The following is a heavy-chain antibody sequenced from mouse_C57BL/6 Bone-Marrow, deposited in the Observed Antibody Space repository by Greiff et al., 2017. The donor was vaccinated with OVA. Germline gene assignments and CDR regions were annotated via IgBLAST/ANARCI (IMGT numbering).Heavy chain of an antibody. CDR1: GYAFSSYW. CDR2: IYPGDGDT. CDR3: ARERTGSFAY. Sequence: VKLVESGAELVKPGASVKISCKASGYAFSSYWMNWVKQRPGKGLEWIGQIYPGDGDTNYNGKFKGKATLTADKSSSTAYMQLSSLTSEDSAVYFCARERTGSFAYWGQGTLVTVSA. D-gene: IGHD4-1*01. J-gene: IGHJ3*01. V-gene: IGHV1-80*01.